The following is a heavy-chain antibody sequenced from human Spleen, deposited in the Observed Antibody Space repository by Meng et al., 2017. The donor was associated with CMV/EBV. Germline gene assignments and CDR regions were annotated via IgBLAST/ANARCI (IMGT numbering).Heavy chain of an antibody. J-gene: IGHJ4*02. CDR2: IYYSGST. D-gene: IGHD5-18*01. Sequence: GSLRLSCAASGFTFSSYSMNWVRQPPGKGLEWIGNIYYSGSTYYNPSLKSRVTISLATSKNQFSLNLSSVTAADTAVYYCARARRGYSYAYFDYWGQGTLVTVSS. V-gene: IGHV4-59*12. CDR1: GFTFSSYS. CDR3: ARARRGYSYAYFDY.